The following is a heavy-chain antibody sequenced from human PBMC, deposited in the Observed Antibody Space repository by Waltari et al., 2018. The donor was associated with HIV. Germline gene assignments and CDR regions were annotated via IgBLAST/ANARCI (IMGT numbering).Heavy chain of an antibody. CDR3: VRGVPHGGLIKTWYFDV. V-gene: IGHV4-38-2*01. CDR2: FFHGGTT. D-gene: IGHD4-17*01. Sequence: HVELQESGPGLVKPSETLSLTCAVSGYFISSGYSWGWIRQTPGKGIELIGTFFHGGTTYYSPSLTSRIIITVDTYRNEVSLKLASATAADAALYFCVRGVPHGGLIKTWYFDVWGRGTAVTVAS. J-gene: IGHJ2*01. CDR1: GYFISSGYS.